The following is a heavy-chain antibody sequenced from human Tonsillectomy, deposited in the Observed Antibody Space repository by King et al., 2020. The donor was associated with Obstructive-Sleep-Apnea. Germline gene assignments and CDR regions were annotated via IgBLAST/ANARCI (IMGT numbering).Heavy chain of an antibody. CDR1: GASISSSTYY. D-gene: IGHD3-22*01. CDR3: ARGKKFYYDSSGYPNWYFDL. Sequence: QLQESGPGLVKPSETLSLTCTVSGASISSSTYYWGWIRQPPGKGLEWIGNIFHSGSTYYNPSLKSRVTISIDTSQNQFSLKLSSLTAADTAVCYCARGKKFYYDSSGYPNWYFDLWGRGTLVTVSS. CDR2: IFHSGST. V-gene: IGHV4-39*07. J-gene: IGHJ2*01.